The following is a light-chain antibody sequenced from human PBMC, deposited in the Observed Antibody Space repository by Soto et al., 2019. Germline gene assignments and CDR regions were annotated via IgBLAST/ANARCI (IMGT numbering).Light chain of an antibody. CDR2: DAS. CDR1: QSVSSY. CDR3: HQHSDWPLT. J-gene: IGKJ4*01. V-gene: IGKV3-11*01. Sequence: EIVLTQSPVTLSLSPGERATLSCRASQSVSSYLAWYQQRPGQAPRLLIYDASNRATGIPARFSGSGSGTDFTLTIDNLEPEDFAVYYCHQHSDWPLTFGAGTRVEIK.